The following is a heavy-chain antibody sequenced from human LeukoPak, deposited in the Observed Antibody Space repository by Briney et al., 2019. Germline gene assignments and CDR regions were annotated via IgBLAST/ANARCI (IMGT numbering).Heavy chain of an antibody. CDR3: ARDCEYCSSTSRLWGYYYGMDV. D-gene: IGHD2-2*01. J-gene: IGHJ6*02. CDR1: GGSISSSSYY. V-gene: IGHV4-39*07. CDR2: IYYSGST. Sequence: SETLSLTCTVSGGSISSSSYYWGWIRQPPGKGLEWIGSIYYSGSTYYNPSLKSRVTISVDTSKNQFSLKLSSVTAADTAVYYCARDCEYCSSTSRLWGYYYGMDVWGQGTTVTVSS.